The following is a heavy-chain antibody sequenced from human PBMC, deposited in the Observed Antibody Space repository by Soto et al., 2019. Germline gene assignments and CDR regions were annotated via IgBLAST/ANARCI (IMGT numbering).Heavy chain of an antibody. V-gene: IGHV3-9*01. CDR3: AKDRGQWLVRVFDY. CDR2: ISWSGGSI. CDR1: GFTFDDYA. Sequence: GGSLRLSCAASGFTFDDYAMHWVRQAPGKGLEWVSGISWSGGSIYYADSVKGRFTISRDNAKNTLYLQMNSLRAEDTAVYYCAKDRGQWLVRVFDYWGQGTLVTVSS. D-gene: IGHD6-19*01. J-gene: IGHJ4*02.